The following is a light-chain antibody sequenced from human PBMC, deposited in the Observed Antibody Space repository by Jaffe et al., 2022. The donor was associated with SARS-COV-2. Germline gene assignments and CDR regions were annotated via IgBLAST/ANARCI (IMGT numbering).Light chain of an antibody. CDR1: NSDVGSYNL. CDR2: EVS. V-gene: IGLV2-23*02. CDR3: CSHALTDTFAHMV. J-gene: IGLJ3*02. Sequence: QSALTQPASVSGSPGQSITISCTGTNSDVGSYNLVSWYQQLPGKAPKLIIYEVSQRPSGISNRFSGSKSGNTASLTISGLQAEDEADYYCCSHALTDTFAHMVCGGGTKLTVL.